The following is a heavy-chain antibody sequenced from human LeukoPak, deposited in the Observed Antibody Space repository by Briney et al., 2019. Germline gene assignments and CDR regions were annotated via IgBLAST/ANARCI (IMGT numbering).Heavy chain of an antibody. D-gene: IGHD3-22*01. CDR1: GYTFTSYG. V-gene: IGHV1-18*01. Sequence: ASVKVSCKASGYTFTSYGISWVRQAPGQRLEWMGWINAGNGNTKYSQKLQGRVTMTTDTSTSTAYMELRSLRSDDTAVYYCARDQGYYYDSSGYYQTPTLYYFDYWGQGTLVTVSS. CDR2: INAGNGNT. J-gene: IGHJ4*02. CDR3: ARDQGYYYDSSGYYQTPTLYYFDY.